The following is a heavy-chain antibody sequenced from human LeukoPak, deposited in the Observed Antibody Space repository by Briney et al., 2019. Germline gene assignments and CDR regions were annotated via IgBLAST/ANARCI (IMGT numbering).Heavy chain of an antibody. CDR1: GYTFTGYY. CDR2: MNPNSGNT. J-gene: IGHJ6*03. D-gene: IGHD3-3*01. CDR3: ARAIFGVVPSRPYYYYYYMDV. V-gene: IGHV1-8*03. Sequence: ASVKVSCKASGYTFTGYYMHWLRQATGQRLEWMGWMNPNSGNTGYAQKFQARVTITSNTSISTAYMELSSLRAEDPAVYYCARAIFGVVPSRPYYYYYYMDVWGKGTTATVSS.